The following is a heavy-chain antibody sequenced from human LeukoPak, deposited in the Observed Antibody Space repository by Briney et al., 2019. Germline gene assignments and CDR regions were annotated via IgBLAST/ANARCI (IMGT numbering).Heavy chain of an antibody. CDR1: GYTLTELS. CDR2: LDPEDGET. D-gene: IGHD6-19*01. CDR3: ATGIAVAVTRYFDY. V-gene: IGHV1-24*01. Sequence: EASVKVSCKVSGYTLTELSIHWVRQAPEKGLEGMGGLDPEDGETIHAQKFQGRVTMTEDTSTDTAYMELSSLRSEDTAVYYCATGIAVAVTRYFDYWGQGTLVTVSS. J-gene: IGHJ4*02.